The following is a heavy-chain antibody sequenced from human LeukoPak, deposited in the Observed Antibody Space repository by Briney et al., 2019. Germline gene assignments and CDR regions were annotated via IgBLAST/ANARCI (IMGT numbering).Heavy chain of an antibody. D-gene: IGHD3-22*01. CDR3: ARGTYYDGSGYSGVRLFDY. CDR2: INPNSGGT. V-gene: IGHV1-2*02. Sequence: ASVKVSCKASGYTFTGYYMHWVRQAPGQGLEWMGWINPNSGGTNYAQKFQGRVTMTRDTSISTAYMELSRLRSDDTALYYCARGTYYDGSGYSGVRLFDYWGQGTLVTVSS. CDR1: GYTFTGYY. J-gene: IGHJ4*02.